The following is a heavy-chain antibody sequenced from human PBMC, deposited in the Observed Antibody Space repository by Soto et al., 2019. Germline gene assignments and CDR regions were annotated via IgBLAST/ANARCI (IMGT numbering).Heavy chain of an antibody. CDR1: GGSFSGYY. CDR3: ARLVVIPYGMDV. V-gene: IGHV4-34*01. CDR2: INHSGST. D-gene: IGHD3-16*02. Sequence: QVQLQQWGAGLLKPSETLSLTCAVYGGSFSGYYWSWIRQPPGKGLEWIGEINHSGSTNYNPSLKSRLTLAVDTSKHQFSLKLSSVPAADTAVYYCARLVVIPYGMDVWGQGTTVTVSS. J-gene: IGHJ6*02.